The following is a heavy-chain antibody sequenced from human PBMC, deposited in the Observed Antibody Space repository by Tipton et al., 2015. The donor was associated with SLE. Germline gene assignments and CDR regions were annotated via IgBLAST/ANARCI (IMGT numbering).Heavy chain of an antibody. CDR3: ARGFSMVRSYMDV. V-gene: IGHV4-59*01. CDR1: GGSFSGYY. Sequence: TLSLTCAVYGGSFSGYYWGWIRQPPGKGLEWIGYMYYSGSANYNPSLKSRVTISVDTSKNQFSLKLSSVTAADMAVYYCARGFSMVRSYMDVWGKGTTVTVSS. D-gene: IGHD3-10*01. CDR2: MYYSGSA. J-gene: IGHJ6*03.